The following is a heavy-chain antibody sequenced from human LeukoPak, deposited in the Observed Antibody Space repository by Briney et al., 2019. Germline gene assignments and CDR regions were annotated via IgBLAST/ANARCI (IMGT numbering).Heavy chain of an antibody. D-gene: IGHD4-17*01. CDR2: ISHSGST. CDR3: ASTPYGDYTDY. CDR1: GGSMSHH. J-gene: IGHJ4*02. V-gene: IGHV4-59*11. Sequence: SETLSLTCSVSGGSMSHHWSWIRQSPGKGLEWIGYISHSGSTNYKSSLKSRVTISVDTSKNQFSLKLSSVTAADTAVYYCASTPYGDYTDYWGQGTLVTVSS.